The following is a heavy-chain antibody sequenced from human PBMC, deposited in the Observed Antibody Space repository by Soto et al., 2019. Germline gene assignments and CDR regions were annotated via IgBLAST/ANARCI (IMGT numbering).Heavy chain of an antibody. CDR3: ARARGWNYGPLDH. D-gene: IGHD1-7*01. Sequence: QVQLQQWGAGLLKPSETLSLTCAVYGGSFSGYYWSWIRQPQGKGLEWSGEINHSGSTNYNPSLKSRVTISVDTSKNQSSLKLSSVTAADTAVYYCARARGWNYGPLDHWGQGTLVTVSS. CDR1: GGSFSGYY. J-gene: IGHJ4*02. CDR2: INHSGST. V-gene: IGHV4-34*01.